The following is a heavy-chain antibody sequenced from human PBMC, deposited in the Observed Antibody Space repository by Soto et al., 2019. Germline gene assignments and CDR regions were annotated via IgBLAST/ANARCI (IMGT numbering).Heavy chain of an antibody. CDR3: ARDHYDSSGYYENFYY. V-gene: IGHV3-48*01. D-gene: IGHD3-22*01. Sequence: GGSLRLSCAASGFTFSSYSMNWVRQAPGKGLEWVSYISSSSSTIYYADSVKGRFTISRDNAKNSLYLQMNSLRAEDTAVYYCARDHYDSSGYYENFYYWGQGTLVTVSS. CDR1: GFTFSSYS. CDR2: ISSSSSTI. J-gene: IGHJ4*02.